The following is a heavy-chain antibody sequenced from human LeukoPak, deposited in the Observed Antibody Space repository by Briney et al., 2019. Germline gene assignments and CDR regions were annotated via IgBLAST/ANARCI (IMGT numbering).Heavy chain of an antibody. V-gene: IGHV3-48*03. CDR1: GFTFRSYE. CDR3: AREDSSGAFDI. CDR2: IDSSGSLI. J-gene: IGHJ3*02. D-gene: IGHD3-22*01. Sequence: PGGSLRLSCAASGFTFRSYEMNWVRQAPGKGLEWVSYIDSSGSLIYYAESVKGRFTTSRDNAQNSLYLQMNSLRVEDSAVYYCAREDSSGAFDIWGQGTMVTVSS.